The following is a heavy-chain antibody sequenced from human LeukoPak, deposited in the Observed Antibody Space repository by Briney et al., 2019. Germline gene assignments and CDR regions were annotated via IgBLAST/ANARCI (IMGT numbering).Heavy chain of an antibody. V-gene: IGHV1-2*02. Sequence: ASVKVSCKASGYTFTSYYMHWVRQAPGQGLEWMGWINPNSGGTNYAQKFQGRVTMTRDTSISTAYMELSSLTSDDTAVYYCARGGDTALVRNYYYMDVWGKGTTVIISS. CDR3: ARGGDTALVRNYYYMDV. CDR1: GYTFTSYY. CDR2: INPNSGGT. J-gene: IGHJ6*03. D-gene: IGHD5-18*01.